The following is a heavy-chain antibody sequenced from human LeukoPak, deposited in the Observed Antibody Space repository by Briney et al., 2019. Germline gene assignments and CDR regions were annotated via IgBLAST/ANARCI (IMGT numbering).Heavy chain of an antibody. CDR2: INPNSRGT. Sequence: MGWINPNSRGTNYAQKFQGRVTMTRDTSISTAYMELSRLRSDDTAVYYCARDVVTFNYFDYWGQGTPVTVSS. V-gene: IGHV1-2*02. CDR3: ARDVVTFNYFDY. D-gene: IGHD2-21*02. J-gene: IGHJ4*02.